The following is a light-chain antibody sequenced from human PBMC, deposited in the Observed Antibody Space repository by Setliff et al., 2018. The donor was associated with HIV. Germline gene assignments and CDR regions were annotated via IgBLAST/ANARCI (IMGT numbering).Light chain of an antibody. CDR3: TSYTTSSTVV. Sequence: QSVLTQPASVSGSPGQSITISCTGTSNDVGVYNYVSWYQQHPGKAPKLMIHDVSNRPSGVSDRFSGSKSGNTASLTISGLQAEDEADYYCTSYTTSSTVVFGGGT. J-gene: IGLJ2*01. CDR1: SNDVGVYNY. CDR2: DVS. V-gene: IGLV2-14*03.